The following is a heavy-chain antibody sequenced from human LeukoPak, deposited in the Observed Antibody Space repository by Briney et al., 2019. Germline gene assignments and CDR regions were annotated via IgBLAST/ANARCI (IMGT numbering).Heavy chain of an antibody. J-gene: IGHJ3*02. D-gene: IGHD1-26*01. CDR1: GGSISSGDYY. CDR2: IYYSGST. V-gene: IGHV4-30-4*01. CDR3: ARGGAPDAFDI. Sequence: SETLSLTCSVSGGSISSGDYYWSWIPQPPGKGLEWIGYIYYSGSTYYNPSLKSRLTISVDTSKNQFSLKLSSVAAADTAVYYCARGGAPDAFDIWGQGTMVTVSS.